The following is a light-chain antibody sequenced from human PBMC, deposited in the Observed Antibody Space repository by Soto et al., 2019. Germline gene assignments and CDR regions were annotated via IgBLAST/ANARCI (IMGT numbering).Light chain of an antibody. CDR2: AAS. V-gene: IGKV1-39*01. Sequence: DIQMTQSPSSLSAAVGDRVTITCRASQTISTYLNWYQQKPGKAPKLLIYAASSLQSGVPSRFSGSGSGTDFTLIIRSLQPEDFGTYYCQQSHGIPYTFGQGTKLEIK. CDR1: QTISTY. J-gene: IGKJ2*01. CDR3: QQSHGIPYT.